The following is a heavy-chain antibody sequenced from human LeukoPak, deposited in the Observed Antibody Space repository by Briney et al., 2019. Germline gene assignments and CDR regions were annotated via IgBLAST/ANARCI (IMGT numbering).Heavy chain of an antibody. J-gene: IGHJ2*01. V-gene: IGHV4-59*01. CDR1: GVSISSYY. D-gene: IGHD1-7*01. CDR2: NYYSGST. CDR3: ARDLRGTNYRYFDL. Sequence: SETLSLTCTASGVSISSYYWSWIRQPPGKGLEWIGSNYYSGSTNYNPSLKSRVTISLDTSKNQFSLKLSSVTAADTAVYYCARDLRGTNYRYFDLWGRGTLVTVSP.